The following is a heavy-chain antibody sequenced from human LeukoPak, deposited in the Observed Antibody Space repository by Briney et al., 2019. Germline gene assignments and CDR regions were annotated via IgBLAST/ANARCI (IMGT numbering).Heavy chain of an antibody. J-gene: IGHJ4*02. CDR1: GGSISSSSYY. V-gene: IGHV4-39*01. CDR2: IYYSGRI. D-gene: IGHD2-2*03. CDR3: ARQGGYCSSTSCLYY. Sequence: PSETLSLTCTGSGGSISSSSYYWGWIRQPPGKGLEWIGSIYYSGRIYYNPSLKSRVTISVDTSKNQFSLKLSSVTAADTAVYYCARQGGYCSSTSCLYYWGQGTLVTVSS.